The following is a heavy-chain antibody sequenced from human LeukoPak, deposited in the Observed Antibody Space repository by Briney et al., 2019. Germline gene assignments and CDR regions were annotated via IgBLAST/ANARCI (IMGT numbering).Heavy chain of an antibody. CDR2: IKQDGIEI. CDR1: GFTFSSYW. J-gene: IGHJ4*02. D-gene: IGHD1-26*01. V-gene: IGHV3-7*01. Sequence: GGSLRLSCAASGFTFSSYWMSWVRQAPGKGLEWVANIKQDGIEIHYVDSVKGRFTISRDNAKNSLYLQMNSLRAEDTAVYYCARDKVVGATYFDYWGQGTLVTVSA. CDR3: ARDKVVGATYFDY.